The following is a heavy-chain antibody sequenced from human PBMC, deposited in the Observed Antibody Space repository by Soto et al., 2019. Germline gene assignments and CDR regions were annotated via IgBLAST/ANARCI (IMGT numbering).Heavy chain of an antibody. CDR2: ITATGDRT. Sequence: PGGSLRLSCADSGFRFSSYSMSWVRQTPGKGLEWVAAITATGDRTYYADSVTGRFTISRDNSKKTHYLQMTSLRAEDTAMYYCANMNGYFEHWGQGTPVTVSS. CDR3: ANMNGYFEH. V-gene: IGHV3-23*01. CDR1: GFRFSSYS. J-gene: IGHJ4*02. D-gene: IGHD1-1*01.